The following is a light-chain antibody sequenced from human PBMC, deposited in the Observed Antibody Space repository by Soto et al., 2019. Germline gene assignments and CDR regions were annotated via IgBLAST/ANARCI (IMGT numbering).Light chain of an antibody. CDR2: AAS. CDR1: QSVSSSY. Sequence: EIVLTQSPGTLSLSPGERATLSCRASQSVSSSYLAWYQQKPGQAPRLLIYAASSRATGIPDRFSGSGSGTDFTLTISRLEREDFAVYYCQQYGSSPGTFGQGTKVEIK. V-gene: IGKV3-20*01. CDR3: QQYGSSPGT. J-gene: IGKJ1*01.